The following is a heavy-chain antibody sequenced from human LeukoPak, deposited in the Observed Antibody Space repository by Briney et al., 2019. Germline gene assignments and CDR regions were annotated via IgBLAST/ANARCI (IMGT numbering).Heavy chain of an antibody. CDR3: ARDRITIFGVVTLDY. V-gene: IGHV4-61*02. J-gene: IGHJ4*02. CDR2: IYTSGST. Sequence: PSQTLSLTCTVSGGSISSGSYYWSWIRQPAGKGLEWIGRIYTSGSTNYNPSLKSRVTISVDTSKNQFSLKLSSVTAADTAMYYCARDRITIFGVVTLDYWGQGTLVTVSS. D-gene: IGHD3-3*01. CDR1: GGSISSGSYY.